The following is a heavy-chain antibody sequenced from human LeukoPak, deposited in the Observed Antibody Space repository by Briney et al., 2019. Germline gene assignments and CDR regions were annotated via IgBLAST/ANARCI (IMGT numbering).Heavy chain of an antibody. CDR2: ISSSSSYI. Sequence: SGGSLRLSCAASGFTFSSYSMNWVRQAPGKGLEWVSSISSSSSYIYYADPVKGRFTISRDNAKNSLYLQMNSLRAEDTAVYYCARESIVTMVRGAIDYWGQGTLVTVSS. CDR1: GFTFSSYS. CDR3: ARESIVTMVRGAIDY. D-gene: IGHD3-10*01. J-gene: IGHJ4*02. V-gene: IGHV3-21*01.